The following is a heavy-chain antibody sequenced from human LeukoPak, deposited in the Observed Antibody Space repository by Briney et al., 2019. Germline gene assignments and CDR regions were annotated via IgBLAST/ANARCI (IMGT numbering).Heavy chain of an antibody. CDR3: ARDNYSGSRYFDH. D-gene: IGHD1-26*01. CDR2: ISSSGRTM. V-gene: IGHV3-48*03. CDR1: GFIFSSYE. Sequence: TGGSLRPSCAASGFIFSSYEMSWVRQAPGKGLEWVSYISSSGRTMYYADSVKGRFTVSRDNAKNSLYLQMNSLRAEDTAIYYCARDNYSGSRYFDHWGQGTLVTVSS. J-gene: IGHJ4*02.